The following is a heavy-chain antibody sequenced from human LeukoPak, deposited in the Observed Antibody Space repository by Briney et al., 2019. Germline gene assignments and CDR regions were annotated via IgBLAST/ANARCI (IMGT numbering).Heavy chain of an antibody. D-gene: IGHD3-10*01. CDR2: ISSSGSTI. J-gene: IGHJ6*02. CDR1: GFTFSDYY. Sequence: GGSLRLSCAASGFTFSDYYMSWIRQAPGKGLEWVSYISSSGSTIYYADSVKGRFTISRDNAKNSLYLQMNSLRAEDTAVYYCARDLTMVRGARVDVWGQGTTVTVSS. CDR3: ARDLTMVRGARVDV. V-gene: IGHV3-11*01.